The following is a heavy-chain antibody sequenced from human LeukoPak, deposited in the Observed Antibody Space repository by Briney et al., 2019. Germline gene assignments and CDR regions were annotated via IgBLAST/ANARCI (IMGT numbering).Heavy chain of an antibody. D-gene: IGHD3-22*01. J-gene: IGHJ4*02. Sequence: GGSLRLSCAASGFTFSSNAMSWVRQAPGKGLEWVSAISATKDGTYYADSVKGRFTISRDNSKNMLYLQMNSLRAEDTAVYYCARPYYYDSSGYSLRFWGQGTLVTVSS. V-gene: IGHV3-23*01. CDR2: ISATKDGT. CDR3: ARPYYYDSSGYSLRF. CDR1: GFTFSSNA.